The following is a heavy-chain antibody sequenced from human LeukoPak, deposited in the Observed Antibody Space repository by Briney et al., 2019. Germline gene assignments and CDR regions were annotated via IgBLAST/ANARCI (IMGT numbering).Heavy chain of an antibody. CDR3: ARHGSGWLFDY. V-gene: IGHV4-59*01. J-gene: IGHJ4*02. CDR2: IYYSGST. CDR1: GGSISSYY. Sequence: PSETLSLTCTVTGGSISSYYWSWIRQPPGKGLEWIGYIYYSGSTNYNPSLKSRVTISVDTSKNQFSLKLSSVTAADTAVYYCARHGSGWLFDYWGQGTLVTVSS. D-gene: IGHD6-19*01.